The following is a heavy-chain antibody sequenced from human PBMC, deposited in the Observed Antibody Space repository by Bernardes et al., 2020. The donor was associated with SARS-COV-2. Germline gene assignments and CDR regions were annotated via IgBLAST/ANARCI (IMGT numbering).Heavy chain of an antibody. CDR2: ISSNGGST. Sequence: GGSLRLSCSASGFTFSSYAMHWVRQAPGKGLEYVSAISSNGGSTYYADSVKGRFTISRDNSKNTLYLQMSSLRAEDTAVYYCVKDVSIDWYFMDWFDTWGQGTLVTVSS. V-gene: IGHV3-64D*08. CDR1: GFTFSSYA. D-gene: IGHD6-19*01. J-gene: IGHJ5*02. CDR3: VKDVSIDWYFMDWFDT.